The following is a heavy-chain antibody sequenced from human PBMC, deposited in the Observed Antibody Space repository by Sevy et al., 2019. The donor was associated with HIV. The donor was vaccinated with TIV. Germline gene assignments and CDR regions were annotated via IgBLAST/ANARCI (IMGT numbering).Heavy chain of an antibody. Sequence: GGSLRLSCAASGFTFSSYWMSWVRQAPGKGLEWVANIKQDGSEKYYVDSVKGRFTISRDNAKNSLYLQMNSLRAEDTAGYYCGGGVWSGYYKPPYYYGMDVWGQGTTVTVSS. CDR2: IKQDGSEK. CDR3: GGGVWSGYYKPPYYYGMDV. D-gene: IGHD3-3*01. V-gene: IGHV3-7*01. J-gene: IGHJ6*02. CDR1: GFTFSSYW.